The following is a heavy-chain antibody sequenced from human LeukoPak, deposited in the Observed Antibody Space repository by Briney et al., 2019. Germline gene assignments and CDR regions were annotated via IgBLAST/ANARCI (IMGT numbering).Heavy chain of an antibody. CDR1: GFTFSSYT. D-gene: IGHD2-15*01. V-gene: IGHV3-30*01. Sequence: GGSLRLSCASSGFTFSSYTMHGVRQAPGKGLEGGAVISFDGENQDYADSVRRRFTISRDNSKHTAYLQLTSLRTEDTAVYYCAREVAQMCFDFWGQGRMVTVSS. CDR3: AREVAQMCFDF. CDR2: ISFDGENQ. J-gene: IGHJ3*01.